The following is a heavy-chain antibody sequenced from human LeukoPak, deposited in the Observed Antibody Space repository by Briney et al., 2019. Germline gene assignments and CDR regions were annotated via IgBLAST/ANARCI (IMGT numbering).Heavy chain of an antibody. CDR1: GFTFGDYA. CDR3: TRDGYDILTGYLYYYYYYMDV. CDR2: IRSKAYGGTT. Sequence: GGSLRLSCTASGFTFGDYAMSWFRQAPGKGLEWVGFIRSKAYGGTTEYAASVKGRFTISRDDSKSIAYLQMNSLKTEDTAVYYCTRDGYDILTGYLYYYYYYMDVWGKGTTVTVSS. V-gene: IGHV3-49*03. D-gene: IGHD3-9*01. J-gene: IGHJ6*03.